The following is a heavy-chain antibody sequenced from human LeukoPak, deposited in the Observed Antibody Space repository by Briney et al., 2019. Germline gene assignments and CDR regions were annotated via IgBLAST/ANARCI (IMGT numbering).Heavy chain of an antibody. D-gene: IGHD6-19*01. Sequence: PGGSLRLSCTASGFTFGDYAMSWFRQAPGKGLEWVSVLHTGGRTFYADSVMGRFTISTDNSKNTLFLQMNSLRAEDTAVYYCARDPSGNLYFDYWGQGALVTVSS. CDR3: ARDPSGNLYFDY. J-gene: IGHJ4*02. CDR1: GFTFGDYA. CDR2: LHTGGRT. V-gene: IGHV3-53*01.